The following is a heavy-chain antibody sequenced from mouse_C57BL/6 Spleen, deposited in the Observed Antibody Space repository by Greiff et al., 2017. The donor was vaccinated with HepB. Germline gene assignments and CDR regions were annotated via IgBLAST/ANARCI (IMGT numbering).Heavy chain of an antibody. J-gene: IGHJ4*01. Sequence: EVHLVESEGGLVQPGSSMKLSCTASGFTFSDYYMAWVRQVPEKGLEWVANINYDGSSTYYLDSLKSRFIISRDNAKNILYLQMSSLKSEDTATYYCARGGAYYSNYEDAMDYWGQGTSVTVSS. CDR1: GFTFSDYY. V-gene: IGHV5-16*01. CDR2: INYDGSST. D-gene: IGHD2-5*01. CDR3: ARGGAYYSNYEDAMDY.